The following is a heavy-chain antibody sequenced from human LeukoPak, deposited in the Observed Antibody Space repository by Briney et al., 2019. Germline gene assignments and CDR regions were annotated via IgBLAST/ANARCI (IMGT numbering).Heavy chain of an antibody. Sequence: PGGSLRLSCAASGFTFSNYWMRWVRQAPGKGLVWVSRINSDGSSTNYADSVKGRFTISRDNAKNTLYLQMNSLRAEDTAVYYCARDPHGYWWFDPWGQGTLVTVSS. J-gene: IGHJ5*02. D-gene: IGHD5-18*01. CDR1: GFTFSNYW. CDR2: INSDGSST. V-gene: IGHV3-74*01. CDR3: ARDPHGYWWFDP.